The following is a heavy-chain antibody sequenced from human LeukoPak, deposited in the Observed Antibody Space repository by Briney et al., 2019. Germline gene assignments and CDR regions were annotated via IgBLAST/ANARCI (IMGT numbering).Heavy chain of an antibody. Sequence: ASVQVSCKASGGTFSSYAISWVRQAPGQGLEWMGGIIPIFGTANYAQKFQGRVTMTRNTSISTAYMELSSLRSEDTAVYYCASAYYDFWSGYYADYWGQGTLVTVSS. CDR1: GGTFSSYA. D-gene: IGHD3-3*01. CDR3: ASAYYDFWSGYYADY. V-gene: IGHV1-69*05. CDR2: IIPIFGTA. J-gene: IGHJ4*02.